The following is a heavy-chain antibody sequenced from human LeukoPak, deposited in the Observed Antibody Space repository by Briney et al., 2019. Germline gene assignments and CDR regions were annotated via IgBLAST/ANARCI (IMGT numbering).Heavy chain of an antibody. Sequence: ASVKVSCKASGYTFTSYYMHWVRQAPGQGLEWMGIINPSGGSTSYAQKFRGRVTITRDTSTSTVYMELNSLRSGDTAVYDCARDGGVAAAGPFDPWGQGTLVTVSS. CDR3: ARDGGVAAAGPFDP. V-gene: IGHV1-46*01. D-gene: IGHD6-13*01. CDR1: GYTFTSYY. J-gene: IGHJ5*02. CDR2: INPSGGST.